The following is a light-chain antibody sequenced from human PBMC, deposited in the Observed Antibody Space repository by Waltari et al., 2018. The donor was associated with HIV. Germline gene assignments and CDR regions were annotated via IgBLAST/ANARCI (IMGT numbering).Light chain of an antibody. J-gene: IGLJ2*01. CDR2: EVT. Sequence: QSALTQPPSASGSPGQSVTISCTGTSSDGGGYNYVPWYQQHPGKAPKLMIYEVTKRPSGVPDRFSGSKSGNTASLTVSGLQAEDEADYYCSSYAGSNIVTFGGGTKLTVL. V-gene: IGLV2-8*01. CDR3: SSYAGSNIVT. CDR1: SSDGGGYNY.